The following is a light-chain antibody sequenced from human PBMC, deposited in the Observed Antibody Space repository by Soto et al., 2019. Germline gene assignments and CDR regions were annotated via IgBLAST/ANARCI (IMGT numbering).Light chain of an antibody. Sequence: EVVLTQSPATLSLSPGERATLSCRASQSVSSYLAWYQQRPGQAPRLLIFDASNRATGIPARFSGSGSGTDFTLTICSLESEDYAVYYCQQNSNWPLTFGGGTKVDIK. CDR3: QQNSNWPLT. CDR2: DAS. V-gene: IGKV3-11*01. J-gene: IGKJ4*01. CDR1: QSVSSY.